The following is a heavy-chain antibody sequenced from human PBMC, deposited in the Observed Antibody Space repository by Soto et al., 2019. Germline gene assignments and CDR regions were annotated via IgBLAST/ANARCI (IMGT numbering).Heavy chain of an antibody. J-gene: IGHJ6*04. V-gene: IGHV3-53*04. CDR1: GFTVSSYY. CDR2: LYTGGST. Sequence: EVQVVESGGGLVQPGGSQRLSCAASGFTVSSYYMSWVRQAPGKGLEWVSVLYTGGSTYYADSVNGRFTISRHNSENTLYLQMNSLRVEDTAVYYCARGDLTDVWGKGTTVTVSS. CDR3: ARGDLTDV.